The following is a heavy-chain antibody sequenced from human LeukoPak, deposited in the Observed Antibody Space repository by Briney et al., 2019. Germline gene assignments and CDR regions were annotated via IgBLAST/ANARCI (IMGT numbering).Heavy chain of an antibody. CDR3: ARDLSY. CDR1: GFTFSSYA. V-gene: IGHV3-30-3*01. J-gene: IGHJ4*02. Sequence: PGGSLRLSCAASGFTFSSYAMHWVRQASGKGLEWVAVISYDGSNKYYADSVKGRFTISRDNSKNTLYLQMSSLRAEDTAVYYCARDLSYWGQGTLVTVSS. CDR2: ISYDGSNK.